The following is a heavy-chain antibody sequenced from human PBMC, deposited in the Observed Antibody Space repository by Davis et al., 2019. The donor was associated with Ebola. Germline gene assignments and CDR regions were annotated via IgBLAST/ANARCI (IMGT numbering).Heavy chain of an antibody. CDR2: INHSGST. Sequence: SETLSLTCAVYGGSFSGYYWSWIRQPPGKGLEWIGEINHSGSTNYNPSLKSRVTISVDTSKNQFSLKLSSVTAADTAVYYCARGRPYSGSYPFRYLGQGTLVTGSS. J-gene: IGHJ4*02. D-gene: IGHD1-26*01. V-gene: IGHV4-34*01. CDR3: ARGRPYSGSYPFRY. CDR1: GGSFSGYY.